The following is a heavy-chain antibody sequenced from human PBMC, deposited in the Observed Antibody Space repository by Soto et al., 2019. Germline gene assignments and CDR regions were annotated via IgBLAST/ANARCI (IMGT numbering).Heavy chain of an antibody. CDR1: GGSISSDY. V-gene: IGHV4-59*01. CDR2: IYYIGST. J-gene: IGHJ2*01. D-gene: IGHD1-1*01. CDR3: ARFHSDDELWYFDL. Sequence: QVQLQESGPGLVKPSETLSLTCTVSGGSISSDYWSWIRQPPGKGLEWIGYIYYIGSTNYNPSLKSRVTISVDTSKNHFSLKLSSVTAADTAVYYCARFHSDDELWYFDLWGRGTRVTVSS.